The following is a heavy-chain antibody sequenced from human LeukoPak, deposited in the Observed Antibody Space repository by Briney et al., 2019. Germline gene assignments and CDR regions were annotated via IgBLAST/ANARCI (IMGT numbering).Heavy chain of an antibody. V-gene: IGHV3-23*01. D-gene: IGHD2-21*02. CDR2: ISGSGGST. CDR3: AKRGGLPPLDYYYYYMDV. Sequence: GGSLRLSCAASGFTFSRFAMSWVRQAPGKGLEWVSAISGSGGSTYYADSVKGRFTISRDNSKNTLHLQMNSLRAEDTAVYYCAKRGGLPPLDYYYYYMDVWGKGTTVTVSS. CDR1: GFTFSRFA. J-gene: IGHJ6*03.